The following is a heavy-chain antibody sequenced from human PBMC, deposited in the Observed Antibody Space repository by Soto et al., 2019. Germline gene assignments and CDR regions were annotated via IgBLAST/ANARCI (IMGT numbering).Heavy chain of an antibody. CDR2: VSEDGTYK. J-gene: IGHJ3*02. V-gene: IGHV3-30-3*01. CDR1: GFTFSNYR. CDR3: TRIRTSGTGDAFDI. Sequence: QVQLVESGGGVVQPGRSLRLSCAASGFTFSNYRVHWVRQAPGKGLEWVAIVSEDGTYKYYADSVKGRFTISRDNSKNTLYLQMDSLRVEYTAIYYCTRIRTSGTGDAFDIWGQGTMVIVSS. D-gene: IGHD1-1*01.